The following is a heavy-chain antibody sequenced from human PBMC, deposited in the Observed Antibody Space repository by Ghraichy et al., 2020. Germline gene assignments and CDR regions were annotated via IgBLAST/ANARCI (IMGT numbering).Heavy chain of an antibody. V-gene: IGHV4-39*01. J-gene: IGHJ2*01. CDR3: ARLMGHYDILTGYSPNWYFDL. D-gene: IGHD3-9*01. CDR1: GGSISSSSYY. Sequence: SETRSLTCTVSGGSISSSSYYWGWIRQPPGKGLEWIGSIYYSGITYYNPSLKSRVTISVDTSKNQFSLQLSSVTAADTAVYYCARLMGHYDILTGYSPNWYFDLWGRGTLVTVSS. CDR2: IYYSGIT.